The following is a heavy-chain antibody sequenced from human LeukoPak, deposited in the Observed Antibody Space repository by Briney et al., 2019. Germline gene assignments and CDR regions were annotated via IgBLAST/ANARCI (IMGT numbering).Heavy chain of an antibody. Sequence: SETLSLTCTVSGGSINNYYWSWIRQPAGKGPEWIGRIYASGTTRYNPSLQSRVTMSVDTSKNQFSLKLSSVTAADTAVYFCARDILTGYYAFDYWGQGTLVTVSS. CDR2: IYASGTT. CDR1: GGSINNYY. CDR3: ARDILTGYYAFDY. V-gene: IGHV4-4*07. J-gene: IGHJ4*02. D-gene: IGHD3-9*01.